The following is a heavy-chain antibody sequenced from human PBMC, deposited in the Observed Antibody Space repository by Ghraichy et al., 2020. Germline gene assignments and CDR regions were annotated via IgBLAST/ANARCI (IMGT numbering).Heavy chain of an antibody. J-gene: IGHJ4*02. CDR3: ARQKVTLESFFDY. CDR2: IIPVFGTA. D-gene: IGHD1-1*01. Sequence: SVKVSCKASGGTFSNYAVSWVRQAPGQGLEWMGGIIPVFGTASYPQKFQGRVTITADKSMSTAYMELSSLRSGDTAIYYCARQKVTLESFFDYWGQGTLVTVSS. CDR1: GGTFSNYA. V-gene: IGHV1-69*06.